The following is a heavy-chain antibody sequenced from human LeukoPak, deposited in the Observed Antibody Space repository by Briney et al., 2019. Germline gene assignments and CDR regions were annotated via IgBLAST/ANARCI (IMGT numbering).Heavy chain of an antibody. CDR3: ARDLDPGFGGAIDY. CDR2: ISTNGGNT. CDR1: GFTISNYA. D-gene: IGHD3-16*01. V-gene: IGHV3-64*01. Sequence: PGGSLRLSCAASGFTISNYAFHWVRQAPGKGLEYVSGISTNGGNTYYANSVKGRFDISRDNSKNTLYLQMGSLRAEDMAVYYCARDLDPGFGGAIDYWGQGTLVTVSS. J-gene: IGHJ4*02.